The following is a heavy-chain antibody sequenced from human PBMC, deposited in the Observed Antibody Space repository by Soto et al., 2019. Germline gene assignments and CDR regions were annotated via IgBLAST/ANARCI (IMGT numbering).Heavy chain of an antibody. CDR1: GYTFTSYG. CDR2: ISAYNGNT. J-gene: IGHJ6*02. D-gene: IGHD2-2*02. Sequence: QVRLVQSGAEVKKPGASVKVSCKASGYTFTSYGISWERQAPGQGLEWMGWISAYNGNTNYAQKLQGSVTMTTDTSTSTFYLELRSLRSDDTSVYYCARVACSSTSCYMIDYYYGMDVCGQVPTVTVSS. CDR3: ARVACSSTSCYMIDYYYGMDV. V-gene: IGHV1-18*01.